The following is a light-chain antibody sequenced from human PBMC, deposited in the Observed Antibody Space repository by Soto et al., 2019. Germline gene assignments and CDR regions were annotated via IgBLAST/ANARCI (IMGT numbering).Light chain of an antibody. CDR3: NSYTSSNTAV. CDR1: SSDVGSYNR. CDR2: EVN. V-gene: IGLV2-18*02. J-gene: IGLJ1*01. Sequence: HSVLTQPPSVCRSPGQSVTISRTGTSSDVGSYNRVSWYQQPPGTAPKLMIYEVNNRPSGVPDRFSGSKSGNTASLTITGLQAAAEDDYYCNSYTSSNTAVFGTG.